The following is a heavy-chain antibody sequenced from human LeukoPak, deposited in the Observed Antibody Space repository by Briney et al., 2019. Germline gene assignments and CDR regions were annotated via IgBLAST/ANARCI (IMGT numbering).Heavy chain of an antibody. CDR3: AKDLVIPYYYDSSGPWDY. J-gene: IGHJ4*02. D-gene: IGHD3-22*01. V-gene: IGHV3-23*01. CDR2: ISGSGGST. CDR1: GXTFXSYA. Sequence: GGSLRLSCAASGXTFXSYAMSWVRQAPGXXLEWVSAISGSGGSTYYADSVKGRFTISRDNSKNTLYLQMNSLRAEDTAVYYCAKDLVIPYYYDSSGPWDYWGQGTLVTVSS.